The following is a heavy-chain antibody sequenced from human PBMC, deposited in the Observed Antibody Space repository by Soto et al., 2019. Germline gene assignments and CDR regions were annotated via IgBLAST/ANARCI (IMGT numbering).Heavy chain of an antibody. J-gene: IGHJ4*02. Sequence: QLQLQESGSGLVKPSQTLSLTCAVSGGSISSGGYSWTWIRQPPGKGLEWIGYIYDSGRTDYNPSLKSRVTMSVDRSKNQFSLNLSSVTAADTAVYSCARCGGPCAYWGQGILVTVSS. CDR1: GGSISSGGYS. V-gene: IGHV4-30-2*01. CDR3: ARCGGPCAY. D-gene: IGHD2-21*01. CDR2: IYDSGRT.